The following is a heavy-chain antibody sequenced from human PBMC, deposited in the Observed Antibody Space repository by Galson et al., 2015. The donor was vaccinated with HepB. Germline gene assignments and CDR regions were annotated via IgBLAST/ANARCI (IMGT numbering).Heavy chain of an antibody. CDR3: AKTPYGDYYFDY. D-gene: IGHD4-17*01. CDR2: ISYDGSNK. CDR1: GFTFSSYG. J-gene: IGHJ4*02. V-gene: IGHV3-30*18. Sequence: SLRLSCAASGFTFSSYGMHWVRQAPGKGLEWVAVISYDGSNKYYADSVKGRFTISRDNSKNTLYLQMNSLRAEDTAVYYCAKTPYGDYYFDYWGQGTLVTVSS.